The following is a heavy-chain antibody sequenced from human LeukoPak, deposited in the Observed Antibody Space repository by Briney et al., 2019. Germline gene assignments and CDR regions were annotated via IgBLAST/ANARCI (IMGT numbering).Heavy chain of an antibody. D-gene: IGHD5-18*01. J-gene: IGHJ4*02. CDR3: AKDPIGYSYGFGRSWSLDY. Sequence: GGSLRLSCAAPGFTFSSYGMHWVRQAPGKGLEWVAFIRYDGSNKYYADSVKGRFTISRDNSKNTLYLQMNSLRAEDTAVYYCAKDPIGYSYGFGRSWSLDYWGQGTLVTVST. CDR2: IRYDGSNK. CDR1: GFTFSSYG. V-gene: IGHV3-30*02.